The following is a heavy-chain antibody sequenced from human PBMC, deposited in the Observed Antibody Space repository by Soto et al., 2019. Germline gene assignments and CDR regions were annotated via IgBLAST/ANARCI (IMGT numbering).Heavy chain of an antibody. V-gene: IGHV5-10-1*01. Sequence: PGESLKISCKGSGYSFTSYWISWVRQMPGKGLEWMGRIDPSDSYTNYSPSFQGHVTISADKSISTAYLQWSSLKASDTAMYYCARRPPPYCGGDCYPASSGAFDIWGQGTMVTVSS. J-gene: IGHJ3*02. CDR3: ARRPPPYCGGDCYPASSGAFDI. CDR1: GYSFTSYW. CDR2: IDPSDSYT. D-gene: IGHD2-21*02.